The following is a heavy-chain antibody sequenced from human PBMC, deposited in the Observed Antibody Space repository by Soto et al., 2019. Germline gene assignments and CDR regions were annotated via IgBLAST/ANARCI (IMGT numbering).Heavy chain of an antibody. D-gene: IGHD2-2*02. CDR1: GFAFSYYG. CDR3: AKEPYPRGAVRPQAGMGD. V-gene: IGHV3-30*18. J-gene: IGHJ6*02. Sequence: PGGSLSLSCEASGFAFSYYGMHWVRQAPGKGLEWVALISFDGHNEYYADSVKGRFTISRDNSKNTVNLQMNSLRPEDTAVYYCAKEPYPRGAVRPQAGMGDWGQGTTVTVSS. CDR2: ISFDGHNE.